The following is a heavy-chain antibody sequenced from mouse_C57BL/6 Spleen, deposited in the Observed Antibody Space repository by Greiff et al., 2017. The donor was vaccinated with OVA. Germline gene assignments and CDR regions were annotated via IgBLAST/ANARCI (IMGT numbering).Heavy chain of an antibody. D-gene: IGHD1-1*01. CDR2: ISDGGSYP. J-gene: IGHJ1*03. CDR1: GFTFSSYA. Sequence: EVQLVESGGGLVKPGGSLKLSCAASGFTFSSYAMSWVRQTPEKRLEWVATISDGGSYPYYPDNVKGRFTIARANAKNKLYLQMRHLKSEDTAMYYCARDPHYYGSSYGYFDVWGTGTTVTVSS. V-gene: IGHV5-4*01. CDR3: ARDPHYYGSSYGYFDV.